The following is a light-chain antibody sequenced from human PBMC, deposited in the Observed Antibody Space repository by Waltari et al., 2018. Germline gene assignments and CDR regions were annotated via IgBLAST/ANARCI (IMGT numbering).Light chain of an antibody. Sequence: QSVLTQPPSVSGAPGQRVTISCPGSNPNIGAGYDVHWYQQLPTKAPKLLIFANNNRPSGVPDRFSGSRSGPSASLAITGLQAEDEADYYCQSYESSLSHSVFGTGTKVSVL. V-gene: IGLV1-40*01. CDR1: NPNIGAGYD. CDR2: ANN. CDR3: QSYESSLSHSV. J-gene: IGLJ1*01.